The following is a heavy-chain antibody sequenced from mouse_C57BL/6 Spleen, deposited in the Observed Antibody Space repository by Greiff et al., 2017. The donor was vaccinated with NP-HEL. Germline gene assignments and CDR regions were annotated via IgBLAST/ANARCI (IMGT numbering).Heavy chain of an antibody. J-gene: IGHJ3*01. V-gene: IGHV14-1*01. D-gene: IGHD2-1*01. Sequence: VQLQQSGAELVRPGASVKLSCTASGFNIKDYYMHWVKQRPEQGLEWIGRIDPEDGDTEYAPKFQGKATMTADTSSNTAYLQLSSLTSEDTAVYYCTHALYGNSRFAYWGQGTLVTVSA. CDR3: THALYGNSRFAY. CDR1: GFNIKDYY. CDR2: IDPEDGDT.